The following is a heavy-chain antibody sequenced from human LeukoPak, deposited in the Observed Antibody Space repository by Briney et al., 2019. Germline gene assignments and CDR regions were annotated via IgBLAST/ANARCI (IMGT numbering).Heavy chain of an antibody. CDR2: INPTSGST. D-gene: IGHD5-12*01. V-gene: IGHV1-2*02. J-gene: IGHJ5*02. CDR3: ARSRSFSGYGAFGP. CDR1: GYTFTIHY. Sequence: ASVKVSCKSSGYTFTIHYLHGVRQPPGQGREWMGWINPTSGSTYYLQKFEGRVVMIRDTSTSTVYMELRTLPSGDTALYFCARSRSFSGYGAFGPWGQGTLVTVSS.